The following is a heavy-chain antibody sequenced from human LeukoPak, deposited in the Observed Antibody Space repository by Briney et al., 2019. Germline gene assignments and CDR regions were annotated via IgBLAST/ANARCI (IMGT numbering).Heavy chain of an antibody. D-gene: IGHD3-10*01. CDR1: GYTFTSYG. J-gene: IGHJ6*03. Sequence: ASVKVSCKASGYTFTSYGISWVRQAPGQGLEWMGWISAYNGNTNYAQKLQGRVTMTTDTSTSTAYMELRSLRSDDTAVYYCARVNWYYGSGSYYIPYYYYMDVWGKGTTVTISS. CDR3: ARVNWYYGSGSYYIPYYYYMDV. V-gene: IGHV1-18*01. CDR2: ISAYNGNT.